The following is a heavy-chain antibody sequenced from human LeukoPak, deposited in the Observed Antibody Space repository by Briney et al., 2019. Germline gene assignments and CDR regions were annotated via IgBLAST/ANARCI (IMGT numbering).Heavy chain of an antibody. CDR3: GKGRKNRYRDWFDP. V-gene: IGHV3-23*01. D-gene: IGHD1-14*01. CDR1: GFTFSSYA. CDR2: IGGSGSSR. J-gene: IGHJ5*02. Sequence: PGGSLRLSCAASGFTFSSYAMNWVRQAPGKGLEWVSAIGGSGSSRRYADSVKGRFAISRDNSKNTLYLQMNSLRAEDTAVYYCGKGRKNRYRDWFDPWGQGTPVTVSS.